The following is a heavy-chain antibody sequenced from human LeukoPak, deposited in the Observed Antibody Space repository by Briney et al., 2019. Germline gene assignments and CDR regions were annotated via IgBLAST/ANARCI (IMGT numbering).Heavy chain of an antibody. J-gene: IGHJ3*01. CDR3: ARMGVSYYYDSSKYYPTAFDV. D-gene: IGHD3-22*01. Sequence: PSETLSLTCAVSGYSISSGYYWGWIRQSPGKGLEWIATIFHSGSIYYNPSLKSRVTLSVDTSKNQFSLRLNSVTAADTALYYCARMGVSYYYDSSKYYPTAFDVWGQGTMVSVSS. CDR2: IFHSGSI. V-gene: IGHV4-38-2*01. CDR1: GYSISSGYY.